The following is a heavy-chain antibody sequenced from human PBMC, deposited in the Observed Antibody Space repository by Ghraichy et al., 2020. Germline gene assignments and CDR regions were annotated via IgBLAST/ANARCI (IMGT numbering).Heavy chain of an antibody. CDR3: ARVYYDSSGYYSYFDY. V-gene: IGHV4-30-2*01. CDR1: GGSISSGGYS. J-gene: IGHJ4*02. D-gene: IGHD3-22*01. CDR2: IYHSGST. Sequence: SETLSLTCAVSGGSISSGGYSWSWIRQPPGKGLEWIGYIYHSGSTYYNPSLKSRVTISVDRSKNQFSLKLSSVTAADTAVYYCARVYYDSSGYYSYFDYWGQGTLVTVSS.